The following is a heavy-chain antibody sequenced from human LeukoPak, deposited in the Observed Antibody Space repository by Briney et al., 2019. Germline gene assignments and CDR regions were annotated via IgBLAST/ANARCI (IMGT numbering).Heavy chain of an antibody. D-gene: IGHD5-18*01. V-gene: IGHV1-18*01. CDR3: ARGSSYGFSMGY. CDR2: ISAYSGDT. CDR1: GYTFTSYG. Sequence: VASVKVSCKASGYTFTSYGINWVRQAPGQGLEWMGWISAYSGDTNYAQKLQDRVTMTTDTSTTTAYMELKNLRSDDTAVYYCARGSSYGFSMGYWGQGTLVTVSS. J-gene: IGHJ4*02.